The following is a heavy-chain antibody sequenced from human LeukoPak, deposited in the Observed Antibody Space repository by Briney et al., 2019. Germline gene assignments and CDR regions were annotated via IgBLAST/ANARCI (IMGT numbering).Heavy chain of an antibody. CDR3: ARVEWEDGYNFDY. CDR2: IYYSGST. D-gene: IGHD5-24*01. Sequence: SETLSLTCTVSGGSISSSSYYWGWIRQPPGKGLEWIGSIYYSGSTYYNPSLKSRVTISVDTSKNQFSLKLSSVTAADTAVYYCARVEWEDGYNFDYWGQGTLVTVSS. V-gene: IGHV4-39*07. J-gene: IGHJ4*02. CDR1: GGSISSSSYY.